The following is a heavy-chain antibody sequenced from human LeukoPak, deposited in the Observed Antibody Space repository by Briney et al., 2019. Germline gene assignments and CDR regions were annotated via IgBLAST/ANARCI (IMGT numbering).Heavy chain of an antibody. J-gene: IGHJ4*02. CDR1: GGSFSGYY. CDR2: INHSGCT. D-gene: IGHD3-10*01. V-gene: IGHV4-34*01. Sequence: SETLSLTCAVYGGSFSGYYWSWIRQPPGKGLEWIGEINHSGCTNYNPSLKSRVTISVDTSKNQFSLKLSSVTAADTAVYYCARLPTRGWYYGSGSYLDYWGQGTLVTVSS. CDR3: ARLPTRGWYYGSGSYLDY.